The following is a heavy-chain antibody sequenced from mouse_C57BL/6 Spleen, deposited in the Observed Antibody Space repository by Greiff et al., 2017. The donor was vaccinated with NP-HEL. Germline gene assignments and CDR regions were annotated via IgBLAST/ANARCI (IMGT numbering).Heavy chain of an antibody. CDR1: GYTFTSYW. Sequence: QVQLQQSGAELAKPGASVMLSCKASGYTFTSYWMHWVKQRPGRGLEWIGYINPSSGYTKNNQKIKDKAKLTADKSSSTAYLQLISLTYEDSAVYYCARSVGYSPFDDWGTGTTVTVSS. J-gene: IGHJ1*03. CDR3: ARSVGYSPFDD. D-gene: IGHD2-3*01. V-gene: IGHV1-7*01. CDR2: INPSSGYT.